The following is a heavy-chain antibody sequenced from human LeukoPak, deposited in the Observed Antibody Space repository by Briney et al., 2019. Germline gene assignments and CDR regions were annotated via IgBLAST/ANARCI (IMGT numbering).Heavy chain of an antibody. Sequence: GESPRLSCAASGFTFTTYWMSWVRQLPGKGLEWVANINQDGTEKYYVDSVKGRFTISRDNAKNSLDLQMNSLRVEDTGIYYCVKVAKYYYGSETYYFFEHWGKGTPVTASS. CDR1: GFTFTTYW. CDR2: INQDGTEK. J-gene: IGHJ6*04. D-gene: IGHD3-10*01. CDR3: VKVAKYYYGSETYYFFEH. V-gene: IGHV3-7*01.